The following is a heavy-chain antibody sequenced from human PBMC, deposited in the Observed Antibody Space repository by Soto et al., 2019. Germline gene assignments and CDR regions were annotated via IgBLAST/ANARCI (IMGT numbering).Heavy chain of an antibody. J-gene: IGHJ4*02. D-gene: IGHD5-18*01. CDR2: INAGNGNT. CDR1: GYTFTSYA. V-gene: IGHV1-3*01. Sequence: QVHLVQSGAEVRKPGASVKVSCKASGYTFTSYAMHWVRQAPGQRLEWMGWINAGNGNTKYSQKFQGRVTITRDTSASTADMELSSLRSEDTAVYYCARGLNGYLHYFDYWGQGTLVTVSS. CDR3: ARGLNGYLHYFDY.